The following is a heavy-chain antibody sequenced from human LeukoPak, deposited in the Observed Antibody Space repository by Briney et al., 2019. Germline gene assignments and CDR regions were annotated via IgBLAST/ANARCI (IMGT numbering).Heavy chain of an antibody. J-gene: IGHJ4*02. CDR3: AKDPDCTSGICYTFFDY. V-gene: IGHV3-30*02. D-gene: IGHD2-8*01. CDR1: GFTFSSYG. Sequence: GGSLRLSCAASGFTFSSYGMHWVRQAPGKGLEWVAFIRYDGSNKYYADSVKGRFTISRDNAKNSLYLQMNSLRAEDTAVYYCAKDPDCTSGICYTFFDYWGQGTLVTVSS. CDR2: IRYDGSNK.